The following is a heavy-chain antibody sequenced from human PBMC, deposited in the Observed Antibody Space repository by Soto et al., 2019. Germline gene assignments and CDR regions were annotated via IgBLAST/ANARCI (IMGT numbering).Heavy chain of an antibody. Sequence: GASVKVSCKASGYTFTSYGISWVRQAPGQGLEWMGWISAYNGNTNYAQKLQGRVTMTTDTSTSTAYMELRSLRSDDTAVYYCARVYYKGSGTYYYDSSGFADQDFDYWGQGTLVTVSS. J-gene: IGHJ4*02. D-gene: IGHD3-22*01. CDR1: GYTFTSYG. CDR3: ARVYYKGSGTYYYDSSGFADQDFDY. CDR2: ISAYNGNT. V-gene: IGHV1-18*01.